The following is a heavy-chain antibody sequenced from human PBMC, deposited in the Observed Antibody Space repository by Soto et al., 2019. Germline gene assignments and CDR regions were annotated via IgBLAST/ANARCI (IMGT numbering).Heavy chain of an antibody. V-gene: IGHV4-59*01. CDR2: IYYSGST. D-gene: IGHD4-17*01. CDR3: ARGGMTTVPNDAFEI. J-gene: IGHJ3*02. Sequence: PSETLSLTCTVSGGSISSYYWSWIRQPPGKGLEWIGYIYYSGSTNYNPSLKSRVTISVDTSKNQFSLKLSSVTAADTAVYYCARGGMTTVPNDAFEIWGQGTMVT. CDR1: GGSISSYY.